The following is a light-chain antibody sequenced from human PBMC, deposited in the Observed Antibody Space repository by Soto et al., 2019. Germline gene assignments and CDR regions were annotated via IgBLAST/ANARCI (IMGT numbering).Light chain of an antibody. CDR1: QSVGSD. CDR2: GAS. CDR3: QQYGSSPLT. Sequence: EIVMTQSPATLSVSPGERATLSCRASQSVGSDLAWYQQKPGQAPRLLIYGASSRATGIPDRFSGSGSGTDFTLTISRLEPEDFAVYYCQQYGSSPLTFGGGNKVDIK. J-gene: IGKJ4*01. V-gene: IGKV3-20*01.